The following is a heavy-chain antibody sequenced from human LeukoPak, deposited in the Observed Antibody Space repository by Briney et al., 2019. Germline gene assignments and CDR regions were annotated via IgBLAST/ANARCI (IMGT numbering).Heavy chain of an antibody. CDR1: GFTFNNYG. CDR3: AKDYSGTYFDY. J-gene: IGHJ4*02. CDR2: IWYDGSNK. Sequence: PGRSLRLSCVASGFTFNNYGIHWVRQAPGKGLEWVAVIWYDGSNKYYADSVKGRFTISRDNAKNTVYLEMNSLRVEDTAVYYCAKDYSGTYFDYWGQGTLVTVSS. V-gene: IGHV3-33*06. D-gene: IGHD1-26*01.